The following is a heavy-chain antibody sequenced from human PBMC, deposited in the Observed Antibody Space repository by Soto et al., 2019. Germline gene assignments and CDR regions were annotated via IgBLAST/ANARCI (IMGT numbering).Heavy chain of an antibody. CDR1: GFSFRGYA. CDR3: ARVKRAAAGIIDY. D-gene: IGHD6-13*01. Sequence: EVQLLESGGGLVQPGGSLRLSCVASGFSFRGYAMSWVRQAPGKGLEWVSAISDSGGSTYYADSVKGRFTISRDNSKNTLYLQMNSLRAEDTAVYYCARVKRAAAGIIDYWGQGTLVTVSS. CDR2: ISDSGGST. J-gene: IGHJ4*02. V-gene: IGHV3-23*01.